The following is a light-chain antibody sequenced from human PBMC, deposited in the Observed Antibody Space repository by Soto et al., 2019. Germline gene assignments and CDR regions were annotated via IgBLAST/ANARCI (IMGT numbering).Light chain of an antibody. CDR2: KAS. J-gene: IGKJ1*01. CDR1: QNIMTL. Sequence: DLQMTQSPSTLSASVGDRVTLTCRASQNIMTLLAWYQQKPGKAPKLLIYKASTLESGVPSTFSGSGSETEFTLTISSLQPDDFATYYCQQYNTYPWTFGQGTKVEIK. CDR3: QQYNTYPWT. V-gene: IGKV1-5*03.